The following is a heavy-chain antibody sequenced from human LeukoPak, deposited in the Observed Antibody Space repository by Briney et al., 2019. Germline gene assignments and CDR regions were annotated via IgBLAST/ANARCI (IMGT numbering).Heavy chain of an antibody. CDR1: ADSISGSTYC. J-gene: IGHJ6*03. V-gene: IGHV4-39*01. CDR2: IYYSGSA. Sequence: SPETLSPTRTVSADSISGSTYCWGWIRQPPGKGLEWIGSIYYSGSAYYTPSLKSRVNISVHTSKNQFSLKLDSVTAADTAVYYSARQPTYYYYYMDVWGKGTTVTVSS. CDR3: ARQPTYYYYYMDV.